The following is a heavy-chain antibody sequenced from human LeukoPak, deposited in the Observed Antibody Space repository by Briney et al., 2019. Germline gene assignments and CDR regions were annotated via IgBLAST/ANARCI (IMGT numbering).Heavy chain of an antibody. CDR1: GGSISSSSYY. Sequence: PSETLSLTCTVSGGSISSSSYYWGWIRQPPGKGLEWIGSIYYSGSTYYNPSLKSRVTISVDTSKNQFSLKLSSVTAADTAVYYCASQSPRPNSSVFPRGSHEFDYWGQGTLVTVSS. J-gene: IGHJ4*02. CDR3: ASQSPRPNSSVFPRGSHEFDY. V-gene: IGHV4-39*01. D-gene: IGHD3-22*01. CDR2: IYYSGST.